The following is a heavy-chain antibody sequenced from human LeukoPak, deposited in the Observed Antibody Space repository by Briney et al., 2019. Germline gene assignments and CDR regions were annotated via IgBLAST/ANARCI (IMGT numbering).Heavy chain of an antibody. CDR1: GGSFSGYY. CDR2: INHSGST. J-gene: IGHJ4*02. V-gene: IGHV4-34*01. CDR3: ARVGCSSTSCYLHY. D-gene: IGHD2-2*01. Sequence: SETLSLTCAVYGGSFSGYYWSWIRQPPGKGLEWIGEINHSGSTHYTPSLKSRVTISVDTSKNQFSLKLSSVTAADTAVYYCARVGCSSTSCYLHYWGQGTLVTVSS.